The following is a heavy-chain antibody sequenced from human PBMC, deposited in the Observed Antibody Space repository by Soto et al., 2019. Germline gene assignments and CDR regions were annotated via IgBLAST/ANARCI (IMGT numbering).Heavy chain of an antibody. D-gene: IGHD1-7*01. Sequence: LTCAVSGGSFTSNNWWTWVRQPPGQGLEWIGEIYRTGSTNYNPSLKSRVTISLDKSENQFSLKVTSLTAADTAVYYCASRDPGTSVDYWGQGTLVTVSS. J-gene: IGHJ4*02. V-gene: IGHV4-4*02. CDR1: GGSFTSNNW. CDR3: ASRDPGTSVDY. CDR2: IYRTGST.